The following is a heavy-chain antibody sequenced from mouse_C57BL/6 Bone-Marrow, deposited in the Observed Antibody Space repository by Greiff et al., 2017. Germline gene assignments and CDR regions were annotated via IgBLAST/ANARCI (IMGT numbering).Heavy chain of an antibody. J-gene: IGHJ4*01. CDR3: AKTHYYGSSYGGYAMDY. Sequence: QVQLQQPGAELVRPGSSVKLSCKASGYTFTSYWMHWVKQRPIQGLEWIGNIDPSDSETHYNQKFKDKATLTVDKSSSTAYMERSSLTAEDSAVYDCAKTHYYGSSYGGYAMDYWGQGTSVTVSS. CDR2: IDPSDSET. CDR1: GYTFTSYW. D-gene: IGHD1-1*01. V-gene: IGHV1-52*01.